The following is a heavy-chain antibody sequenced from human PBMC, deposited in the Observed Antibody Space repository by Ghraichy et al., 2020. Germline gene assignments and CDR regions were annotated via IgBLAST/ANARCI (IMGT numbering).Heavy chain of an antibody. D-gene: IGHD3-16*01. CDR2: IYYSGST. CDR3: ARGGFYRGRRGRNWFDP. Sequence: SETLSLTCTVSGGSISSYYWSWIRQPPGKGLEWIGYIYYSGSTNYNPSLKSRVTISVDTSKNQFSLKLSSVTAADTAVYYCARGGFYRGRRGRNWFDPWGQGTLVTVSS. V-gene: IGHV4-59*01. CDR1: GGSISSYY. J-gene: IGHJ5*02.